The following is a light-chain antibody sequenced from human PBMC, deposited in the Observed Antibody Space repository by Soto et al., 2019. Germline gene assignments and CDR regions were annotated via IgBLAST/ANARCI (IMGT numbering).Light chain of an antibody. CDR3: TSFSVGSPV. V-gene: IGLV2-14*01. CDR2: DVS. CDR1: SSDIGGYNY. J-gene: IGLJ1*01. Sequence: QSVLTQPASVSGSPGQSVTISCAGTSSDIGGYNYVSWYQHHPGKAPKLIIYDVSSRPSGVSHRFSGSKSANTAYLTISGHQAEDEADYYCTSFSVGSPVFGTGTKVTVL.